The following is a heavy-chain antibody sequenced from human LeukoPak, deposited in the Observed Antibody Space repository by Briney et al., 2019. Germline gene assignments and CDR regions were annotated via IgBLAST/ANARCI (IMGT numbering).Heavy chain of an antibody. CDR3: ARKSWFAFDY. D-gene: IGHD3-10*01. Sequence: PGGSLKLSCAASGFSFSSYEMNWVRQAPGQGLEWVSYISGSGSIIYYADSVKGRFTISRDNAKKSLYLQMNSLRVEDTAVYYCARKSWFAFDYWGQGTLVTVSS. J-gene: IGHJ4*02. CDR2: ISGSGSII. V-gene: IGHV3-48*03. CDR1: GFSFSSYE.